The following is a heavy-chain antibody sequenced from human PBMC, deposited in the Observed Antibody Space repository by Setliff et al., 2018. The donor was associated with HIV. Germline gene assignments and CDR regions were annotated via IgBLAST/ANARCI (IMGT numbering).Heavy chain of an antibody. CDR1: GGSFSGYY. J-gene: IGHJ6*03. V-gene: IGHV4-34*01. CDR2: INHSGST. Sequence: SETLSLTCAVYGGSFSGYYWSWIRQPPGKGLEWIGEINHSGSTNYNPPLKSRVTISVDTSKNQFSLKLSSVTAADTAVYYCARGNYYYMDVWGEGTTVTVSS. CDR3: ARGNYYYMDV.